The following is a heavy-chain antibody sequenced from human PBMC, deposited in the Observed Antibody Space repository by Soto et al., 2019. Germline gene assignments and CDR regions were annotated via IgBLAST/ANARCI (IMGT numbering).Heavy chain of an antibody. Sequence: GGSLRLSCAASGFTFSSYEMSWVRQAPGKGLEWVSYITSSGSTIYYADSVKGRFTISRDNAKNSVYLQMNSMRAEDTAVYYCARDSPIVGATRVSFPYYHYGMDVWGQGTTVTVSS. D-gene: IGHD1-26*01. CDR3: ARDSPIVGATRVSFPYYHYGMDV. CDR2: ITSSGSTI. CDR1: GFTFSSYE. V-gene: IGHV3-48*03. J-gene: IGHJ6*02.